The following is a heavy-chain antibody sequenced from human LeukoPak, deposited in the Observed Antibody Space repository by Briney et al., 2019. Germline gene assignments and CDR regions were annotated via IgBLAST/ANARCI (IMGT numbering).Heavy chain of an antibody. CDR3: AHPTEYSSSWYGNWFDP. Sequence: GGTLRLSCAASEFTFSSYAMTWVRQAPGKGLEWISAITATGSDTFYADSVKGRFTISRDNSKNTLYLQMNSLRAEDTAVYYCAHPTEYSSSWYGNWFDPWGQGTLVTVSS. CDR1: EFTFSSYA. CDR2: ITATGSDT. V-gene: IGHV3-23*01. J-gene: IGHJ5*02. D-gene: IGHD6-13*01.